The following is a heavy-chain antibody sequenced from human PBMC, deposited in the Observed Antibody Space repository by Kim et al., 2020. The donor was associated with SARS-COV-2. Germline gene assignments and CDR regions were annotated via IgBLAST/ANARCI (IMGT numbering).Heavy chain of an antibody. Sequence: YAQKIQGRVTMTTDTSTSTAYMELRSLRSDDTAVYYCARDFLTGTTYFDYWGQGTLVTVSS. CDR3: ARDFLTGTTYFDY. D-gene: IGHD1-7*01. J-gene: IGHJ4*02. V-gene: IGHV1-18*01.